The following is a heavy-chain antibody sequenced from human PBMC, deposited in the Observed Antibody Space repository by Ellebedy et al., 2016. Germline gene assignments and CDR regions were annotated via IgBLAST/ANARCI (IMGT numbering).Heavy chain of an antibody. D-gene: IGHD1-26*01. Sequence: GESLKISXAAPGYTFSNAWMSWVRQIPGKGLEWVRRIKSETNGGTADYAAPVKGRFTISRDDSTNTVYLQLNNLKTEDTGVYYCSTERAGATDNWGQGTLVTVSS. V-gene: IGHV3-15*01. CDR1: GYTFSNAW. CDR3: STERAGATDN. CDR2: IKSETNGGTA. J-gene: IGHJ4*02.